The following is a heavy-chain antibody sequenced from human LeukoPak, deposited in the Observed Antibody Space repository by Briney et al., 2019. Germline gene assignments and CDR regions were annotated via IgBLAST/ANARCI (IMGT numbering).Heavy chain of an antibody. CDR2: ISYDGNNK. CDR3: ARDFSPYTNGWYAGY. Sequence: PGGSLRLSCTVSGFTFSSYGIHWVRQAPGKGLEWVAVISYDGNNKYYADSVRGRFAISRDNSKDTLYLQMNSLRAEDTAVYYCARDFSPYTNGWYAGYWGQGTLVTVSS. J-gene: IGHJ4*02. CDR1: GFTFSSYG. V-gene: IGHV3-30*03. D-gene: IGHD6-19*01.